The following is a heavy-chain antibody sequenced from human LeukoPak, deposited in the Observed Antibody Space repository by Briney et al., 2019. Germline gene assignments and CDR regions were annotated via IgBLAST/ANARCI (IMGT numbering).Heavy chain of an antibody. CDR1: GFTFSDDW. CDR2: IKARRAGGTT. Sequence: GGSLRHSCAASGFTFSDDWMNWVRQAPGKGPEWVGHIKARRAGGTTEYAAPVGGRFTISRDDSRSILYLQMNNLKTEDTALYYCTRGHYGAWGLGTLVTVSS. CDR3: TRGHYGA. J-gene: IGHJ5*02. D-gene: IGHD3-10*01. V-gene: IGHV3-15*01.